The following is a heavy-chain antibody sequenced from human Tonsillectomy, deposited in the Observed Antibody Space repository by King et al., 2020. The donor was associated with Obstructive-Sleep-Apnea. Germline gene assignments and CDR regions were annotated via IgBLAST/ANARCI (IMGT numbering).Heavy chain of an antibody. CDR2: ITWDGGST. V-gene: IGHV3-43D*03. CDR3: AKDIGTAMPLYYYAMDV. D-gene: IGHD5-18*01. Sequence: VQLVESGGIVVQPGGSLRLSCAASGFTFDDYAVHWVRQAPGKGLEWVSLITWDGGSTYYADSVKGRFSISRDNSKNSLYLQMNSLRAEDTALYYCAKDIGTAMPLYYYAMDVWGQGTTVTVSS. J-gene: IGHJ6*02. CDR1: GFTFDDYA.